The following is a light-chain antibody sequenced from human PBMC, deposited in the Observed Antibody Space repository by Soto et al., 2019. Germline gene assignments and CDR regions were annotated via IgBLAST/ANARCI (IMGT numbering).Light chain of an antibody. J-gene: IGLJ1*01. Sequence: QSVLTQPPSASGTPGQRVTISCSGSSSNIGSNTVNWYQQLPGTAPKLLIYSHNKRPSGVPDRFSVSKSGTSASLAISGLQCEDEADYYCATWDDSLDGDVFGTGAKVTVL. V-gene: IGLV1-44*01. CDR1: SSNIGSNT. CDR2: SHN. CDR3: ATWDDSLDGDV.